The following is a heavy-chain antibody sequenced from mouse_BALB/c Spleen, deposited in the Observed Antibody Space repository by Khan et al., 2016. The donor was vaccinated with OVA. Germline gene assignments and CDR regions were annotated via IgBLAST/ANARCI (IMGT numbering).Heavy chain of an antibody. D-gene: IGHD2-14*01. J-gene: IGHJ3*01. CDR1: GYTFTSYT. V-gene: IGHV1-4*01. CDR2: INPSNGYT. CDR3: VRDGAYHRNDGWFAY. Sequence: QVQLQQSGAELARPGASVKMSCKASGYTFTSYTIHWIKLRPGQGLEWIGYINPSNGYTNYNQKFKDKAPLTADKSSTTAYMALSSLTSDDSEFYNCVRDGAYHRNDGWFAYWGQGTLVTVSA.